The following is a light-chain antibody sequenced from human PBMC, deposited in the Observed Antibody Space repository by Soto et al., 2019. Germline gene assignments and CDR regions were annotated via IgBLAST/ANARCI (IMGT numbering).Light chain of an antibody. Sequence: EIVLTQSPGTLSLSPGERATLSCRASQTVSGYYLAWYQQKPRQSPRLLIYGSSDRATGIPDRFSGSGSGTDFTLTITRVEPEDFAVYYCQQYGSSPPYTFGQGTKLEIK. CDR2: GSS. J-gene: IGKJ2*01. V-gene: IGKV3-20*01. CDR3: QQYGSSPPYT. CDR1: QTVSGYY.